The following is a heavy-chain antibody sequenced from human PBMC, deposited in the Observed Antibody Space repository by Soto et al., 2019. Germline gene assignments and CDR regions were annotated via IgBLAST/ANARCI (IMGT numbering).Heavy chain of an antibody. CDR3: ARAKRDYYDTSGYYCDN. CDR1: GYTFTDYY. D-gene: IGHD3-22*01. V-gene: IGHV1-2*02. CDR2: INPNSGGT. J-gene: IGHJ4*02. Sequence: ASVKVSCKASGYTFTDYYLHWVRQAPGQGLEWVGWINPNSGGTNYAQKFQGRVTMTRDTSISTAYMELGRLRSDDTAVYYCARAKRDYYDTSGYYCDNWGQGTLVTVSA.